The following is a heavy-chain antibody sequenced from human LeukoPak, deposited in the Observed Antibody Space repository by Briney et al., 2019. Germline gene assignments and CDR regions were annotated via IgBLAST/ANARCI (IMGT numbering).Heavy chain of an antibody. CDR3: ARGLGSVVVPDAGSAFDI. V-gene: IGHV4-34*01. D-gene: IGHD2-2*01. CDR1: GGSFSGYY. CDR2: INHSGST. J-gene: IGHJ3*02. Sequence: SETLSLTCAVYGGSFSGYYWSWIRQPPGKGLEWIGEINHSGSTNYNPSLKSRVTISVDTSKNQFSLKLSSVTAADTAVYYCARGLGSVVVPDAGSAFDIWGQGTMVTVSS.